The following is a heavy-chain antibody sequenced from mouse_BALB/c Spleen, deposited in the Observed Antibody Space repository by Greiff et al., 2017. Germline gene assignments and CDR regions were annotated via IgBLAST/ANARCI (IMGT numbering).Heavy chain of an antibody. D-gene: IGHD2-3*01. CDR3: TRDYDGYDYAMDY. J-gene: IGHJ4*01. CDR2: INPSNGGT. CDR1: GYTFTSYY. V-gene: IGHV1S81*02. Sequence: VQLQQSGAELVKPGASVKLSCKASGYTFTSYYMYWVKQRPGQGLEWIGEINPSNGGTNFNEKFKSKATLTVDKSSSTAYMQLSSLTSEDSAVYYCTRDYDGYDYAMDYWGQGTSVTVSS.